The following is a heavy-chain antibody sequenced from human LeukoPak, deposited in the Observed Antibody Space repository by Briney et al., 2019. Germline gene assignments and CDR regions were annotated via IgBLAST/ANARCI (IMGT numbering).Heavy chain of an antibody. CDR3: ARDGGYDFWSGYYQDY. CDR2: ISDSGDNT. J-gene: IGHJ4*02. CDR1: GFTFSSYA. V-gene: IGHV3-23*01. D-gene: IGHD3-3*01. Sequence: GGSLRLSCAASGFTFSSYAMNWVRQAPGKGLERVSIISDSGDNTNYADSVKGRFTISRDNSKNTLYLQMNSLRAEDTAVYYCARDGGYDFWSGYYQDYWGQGTLVTVSS.